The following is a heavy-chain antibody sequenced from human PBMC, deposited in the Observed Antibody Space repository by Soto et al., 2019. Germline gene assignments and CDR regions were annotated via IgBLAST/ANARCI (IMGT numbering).Heavy chain of an antibody. V-gene: IGHV3-48*03. Sequence: GGSLRLSCAASGLTFSSYEMNWVRQAPGKGLEWVSYISSSGSTKYYADSVKGRFTISRDNAKNSLYLQMNSLRAEDTAVYHCASRYCSSASCYLPFDPWGQGTLVTVS. CDR3: ASRYCSSASCYLPFDP. CDR1: GLTFSSYE. CDR2: ISSSGSTK. D-gene: IGHD2-2*01. J-gene: IGHJ5*02.